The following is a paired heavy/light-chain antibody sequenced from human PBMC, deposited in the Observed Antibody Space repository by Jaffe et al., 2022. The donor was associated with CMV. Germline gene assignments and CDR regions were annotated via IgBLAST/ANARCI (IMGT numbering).Light chain of an antibody. CDR1: KLGNKY. Sequence: SYELSQPPSVSVSPGQTATITCSGDKLGNKYACWYQQKPGQSPVVVIYEDNRRPSGIPERFSGSNSGNTATLTISGTQAMDEADYYCQAWDSDTMIFGGGTKLTVL. CDR3: QAWDSDTMI. J-gene: IGLJ2*01. V-gene: IGLV3-1*01. CDR2: EDN.
Heavy chain of an antibody. Sequence: EVQVVESGGGLVQPGGSLRLSCAASGFTFNNYWMHWVRQAPGTGLVWVSRINTDGTTITYADSVKGRFTISRDNAKDTLYLQMNSLRAEDTAVFYCARARGSSGGYYSRASWYFDLWGRGTLVTVSS. D-gene: IGHD1-26*01. CDR1: GFTFNNYW. J-gene: IGHJ2*01. CDR2: INTDGTTI. V-gene: IGHV3-74*01. CDR3: ARARGSSGGYYSRASWYFDL.